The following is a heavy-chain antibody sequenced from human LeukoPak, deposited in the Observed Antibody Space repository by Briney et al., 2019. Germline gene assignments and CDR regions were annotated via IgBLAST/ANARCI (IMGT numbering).Heavy chain of an antibody. CDR1: GYSISSGYY. D-gene: IGHD3-22*01. J-gene: IGHJ3*02. Sequence: SETLSLTCAVSGYSISSGYYWGWIRQPPGKELEWIGSIYHSGSTYYNPSLKSRVTISVDTSKNQFSLKLSSVTAADTAVYYCARKIITMIVVADDAFDIWGQGTMVTVSS. CDR3: ARKIITMIVVADDAFDI. CDR2: IYHSGST. V-gene: IGHV4-38-2*01.